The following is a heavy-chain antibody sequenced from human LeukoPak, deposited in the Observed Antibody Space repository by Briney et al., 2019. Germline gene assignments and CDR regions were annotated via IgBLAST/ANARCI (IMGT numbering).Heavy chain of an antibody. V-gene: IGHV3-48*01. CDR1: GFTFSSYS. Sequence: GGSLRLSCAASGFTFSSYSMNWVRQAPGKGLEWVPYISSSSSTIYYADSVKGRFTISRDNAKNSLYLQMNSLRAEDTAVYYCARAGEVPAAIRDAFDIWGQGTMVTVSS. J-gene: IGHJ3*02. CDR2: ISSSSSTI. CDR3: ARAGEVPAAIRDAFDI. D-gene: IGHD2-2*01.